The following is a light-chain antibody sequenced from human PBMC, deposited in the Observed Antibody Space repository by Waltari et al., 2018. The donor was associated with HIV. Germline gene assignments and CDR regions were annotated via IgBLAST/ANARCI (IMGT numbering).Light chain of an antibody. CDR3: GTWDSSLSAGHWV. J-gene: IGLJ3*02. V-gene: IGLV1-51*01. Sequence: QSVFTQPPSVSAAPGQKVTLSCPGSSHNIGNNYVSWYQQLPGTAPKLLSYDNNKRPSGIPDRFSGSKSGTSATLGITGLQTGDEADYYCGTWDSSLSAGHWVFGGGTKLTVL. CDR1: SHNIGNNY. CDR2: DNN.